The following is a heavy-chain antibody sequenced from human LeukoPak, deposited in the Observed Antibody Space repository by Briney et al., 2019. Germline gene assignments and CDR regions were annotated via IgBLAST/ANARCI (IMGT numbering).Heavy chain of an antibody. J-gene: IGHJ6*02. V-gene: IGHV3-48*03. CDR3: ARRDSSGWSYYYGMDV. CDR2: ISSSGSTI. Sequence: GGSLRLSCAASGFTFSSYEMNWVRQAPGKGLEWVSYISSSGSTIYYADSVKGRFTISRDNAKNSLYLQMNSLRAEDTAVYYCARRDSSGWSYYYGMDVWGQGTTVTVSS. CDR1: GFTFSSYE. D-gene: IGHD6-19*01.